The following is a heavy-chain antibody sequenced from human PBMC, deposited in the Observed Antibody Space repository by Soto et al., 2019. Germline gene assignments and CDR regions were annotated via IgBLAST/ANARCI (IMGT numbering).Heavy chain of an antibody. CDR1: GYTFTSYG. D-gene: IGHD1-26*01. V-gene: IGHV1-18*01. J-gene: IGHJ4*02. CDR3: ARDPGGGWELLPFDY. Sequence: QVQLVQSGAEVKKPGASVKVSCKASGYTFTSYGISWVRQAPGQGLEWMGWISAYNGNTNYAQKPQGRVTMTTDTPTGTAYRELRSLRSDDTAVYYCARDPGGGWELLPFDYWGQGTLVTVSS. CDR2: ISAYNGNT.